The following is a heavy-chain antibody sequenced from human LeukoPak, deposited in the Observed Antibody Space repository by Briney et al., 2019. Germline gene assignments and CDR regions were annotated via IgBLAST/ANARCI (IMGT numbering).Heavy chain of an antibody. J-gene: IGHJ4*02. CDR2: VYSSGST. CDR1: NGSMTNNY. V-gene: IGHV4-59*01. Sequence: SETLSLTCTVSNGSMTNNYWSWIRQPPGKGLEWIGYVYSSGSTIYIPSLKSRVTISIDTSKNQFSLKLNSVTAADTAVYYCARGYCSGGTCYSLDYWGQGTLVTVSS. CDR3: ARGYCSGGTCYSLDY. D-gene: IGHD2-15*01.